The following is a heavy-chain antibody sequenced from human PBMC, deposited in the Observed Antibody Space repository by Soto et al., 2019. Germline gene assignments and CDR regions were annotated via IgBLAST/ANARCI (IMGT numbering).Heavy chain of an antibody. D-gene: IGHD3-3*01. Sequence: QVQLQESGPGLVKPSETLSLTCTVSGGSISSYYWSWIRQPPGKGLEWIGYIYYSGSTNYNPSLKSRVTISVDTSKNQFSLKLSSVTAADTAVYYCARAPGYDFRSGYKQGSYYGMDVWGQGTTVTVSS. J-gene: IGHJ6*02. CDR2: IYYSGST. CDR1: GGSISSYY. V-gene: IGHV4-59*01. CDR3: ARAPGYDFRSGYKQGSYYGMDV.